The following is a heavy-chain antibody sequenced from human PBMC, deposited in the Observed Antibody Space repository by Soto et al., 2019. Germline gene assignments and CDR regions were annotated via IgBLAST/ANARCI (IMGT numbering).Heavy chain of an antibody. J-gene: IGHJ5*02. Sequence: QVQLVQSGAEVKKPGASVKVSCKASGYTFTSYGISWVRQAPGQGLEWMGWISAYNGNTTYAQKLQGRVTMTTDPAASIDYKELRSLRSDDTAVYYWARATVVVAAPRSVWFDPWGQGTLVTVSS. V-gene: IGHV1-18*01. CDR2: ISAYNGNT. CDR1: GYTFTSYG. D-gene: IGHD2-15*01. CDR3: ARATVVVAAPRSVWFDP.